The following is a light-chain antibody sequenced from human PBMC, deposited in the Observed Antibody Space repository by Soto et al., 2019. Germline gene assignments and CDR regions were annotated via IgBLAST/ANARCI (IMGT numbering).Light chain of an antibody. V-gene: IGLV3-21*02. CDR3: SSYGGNNNLL. CDR2: DDS. CDR1: NIGSKS. Sequence: SYELTQPPSVSVAPGQTARITCGGNNIGSKSVHWYQQKPGQAPVLVVYDDSDRPSGIPERFSGSKSGNTASLTVSGLQAEDEADYYCSSYGGNNNLLFGGGTKLTVL. J-gene: IGLJ2*01.